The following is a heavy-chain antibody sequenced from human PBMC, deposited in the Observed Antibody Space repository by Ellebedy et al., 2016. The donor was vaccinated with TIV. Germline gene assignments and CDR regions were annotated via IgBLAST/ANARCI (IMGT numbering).Heavy chain of an antibody. CDR3: ARLRYFGSGSYSDY. J-gene: IGHJ4*02. V-gene: IGHV3-23*01. Sequence: PGGSLRLSCAASGFTFSNSGMHWVRQAPGRGLEWVSTISGSGGGTYYTDSVKGRFTISRDNSKNTLYLQMNSLRAGDTAIYYCARLRYFGSGSYSDYWGQGTLVTVSS. CDR2: ISGSGGGT. D-gene: IGHD3-10*01. CDR1: GFTFSNSG.